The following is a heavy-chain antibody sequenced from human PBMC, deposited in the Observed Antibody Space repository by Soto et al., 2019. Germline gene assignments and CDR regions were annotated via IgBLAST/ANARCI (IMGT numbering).Heavy chain of an antibody. J-gene: IGHJ1*01. CDR1: GFSLSNARMG. D-gene: IGHD6-13*01. Sequence: QVTVKESGPVLVKPPDILTLTCTVSGFSLSNARMGVSWLRQPPGKALEWLAHIFSNDEKSYSTSLKSRLTRSKDPSKSQVFRTMSSMDPVDTSTYYCARTSSSWYRGAEYFQHWGQATLVTVSS. CDR3: ARTSSSWYRGAEYFQH. CDR2: IFSNDEK. V-gene: IGHV2-26*01.